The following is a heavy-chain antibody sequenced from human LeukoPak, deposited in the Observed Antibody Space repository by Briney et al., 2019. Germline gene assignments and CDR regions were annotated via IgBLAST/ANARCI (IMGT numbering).Heavy chain of an antibody. J-gene: IGHJ5*02. CDR3: ARDPPGHDYGDP. Sequence: ASVKVSCRASGYTFTGYYMHWVRQAPGLGREWMGWINPNSGGTNYAQKFQGRVTMTRDTSISTAYMELSRLRSDDTAVYYCARDPPGHDYGDPWGQGTLVTVSS. CDR1: GYTFTGYY. D-gene: IGHD4-17*01. V-gene: IGHV1-2*02. CDR2: INPNSGGT.